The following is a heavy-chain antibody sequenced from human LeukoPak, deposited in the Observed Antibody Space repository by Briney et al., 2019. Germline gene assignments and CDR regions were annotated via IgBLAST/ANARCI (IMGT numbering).Heavy chain of an antibody. J-gene: IGHJ6*02. Sequence: GASVKVSCKASGYIFTTYGITWVRQAPGQGLEWMGWISAYNGNTNYAQKLQGRVTMTTDTSTSTAYMELGSLRSDDTAVYYCARFPDLRILAPMDVWGQGTTVTVSS. CDR3: ARFPDLRILAPMDV. D-gene: IGHD2-15*01. CDR2: ISAYNGNT. V-gene: IGHV1-18*01. CDR1: GYIFTTYG.